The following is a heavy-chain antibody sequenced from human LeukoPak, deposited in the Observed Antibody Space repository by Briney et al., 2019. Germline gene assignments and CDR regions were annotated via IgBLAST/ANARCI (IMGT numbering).Heavy chain of an antibody. Sequence: PSETLSLTCTVSGGSISSGDYYWSWIRQPPGKGLEWIGYIYYSGSTNYNPSLKSRVTISVDTSKNQFSLKLSSVTAADTAVYYCARGQVAGEFDYWGQGTLVTVSS. CDR3: ARGQVAGEFDY. V-gene: IGHV4-61*08. J-gene: IGHJ4*02. CDR1: GGSISSGDYY. CDR2: IYYSGST. D-gene: IGHD6-19*01.